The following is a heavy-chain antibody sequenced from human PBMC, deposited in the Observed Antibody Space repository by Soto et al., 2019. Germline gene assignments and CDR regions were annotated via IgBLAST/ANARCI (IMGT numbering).Heavy chain of an antibody. Sequence: GGSLRLSCAASGFTFSSYAMSWVRQAPGKGLEWVSAISGSGGSTYYADSVKGRFTISRDNSKNTLHLQMNSLRAEDTAVYYCARATMIVVVITTNYFDYWGQGTLVTVSS. J-gene: IGHJ4*02. CDR1: GFTFSSYA. CDR3: ARATMIVVVITTNYFDY. D-gene: IGHD3-22*01. V-gene: IGHV3-23*01. CDR2: ISGSGGST.